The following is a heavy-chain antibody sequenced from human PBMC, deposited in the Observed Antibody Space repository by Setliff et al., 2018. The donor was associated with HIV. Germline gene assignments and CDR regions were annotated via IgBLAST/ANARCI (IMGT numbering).Heavy chain of an antibody. V-gene: IGHV4-39*07. Sequence: PSETLSLTCTVSGGSFSSKSVYWAWIRQPPGQGLEWIGSIHYDGGTYYNPSLKSRVHISIDTSKSEFSRKVNSVTAADTAVYYCARDTLKLEYSSSKYYYYMDVWGKGTTVTVSS. CDR3: ARDTLKLEYSSSKYYYYMDV. D-gene: IGHD6-6*01. CDR1: GGSFSSKSVY. CDR2: IHYDGGT. J-gene: IGHJ6*03.